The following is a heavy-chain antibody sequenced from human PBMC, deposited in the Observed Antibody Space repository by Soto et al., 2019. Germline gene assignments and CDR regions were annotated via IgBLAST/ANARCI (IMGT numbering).Heavy chain of an antibody. V-gene: IGHV4-39*01. CDR2: VYYSGFT. Sequence: QLQLRESGPGLVKPSGTLSLTCTVSGASINTVPYYWGWIRQSPGKGLEWIGSVYYSGFTYYNPSLKSRVTISLDTSKNHFSLEVSSVTAADTSLSCCATTFDSIGYYHNFGMDVWGHGTTVTVSS. CDR3: ATTFDSIGYYHNFGMDV. J-gene: IGHJ6*02. D-gene: IGHD3-9*01. CDR1: GASINTVPYY.